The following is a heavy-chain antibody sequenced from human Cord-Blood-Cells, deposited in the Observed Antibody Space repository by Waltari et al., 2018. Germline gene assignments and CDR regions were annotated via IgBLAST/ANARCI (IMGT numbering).Heavy chain of an antibody. J-gene: IGHJ4*02. V-gene: IGHV1-24*01. Sequence: QVQLVQSGAEVKKPGASVKVSCKASGGTFTSYAISWVRQAPGKGLEWMGGFVPDDGEHTHEQKVQGRVTTTEDTSTATAYMGLSSLRSEATDVYSCETGRAIISGYFDYWGQGTLVTVSS. CDR1: GGTFTSYA. D-gene: IGHD3-10*01. CDR3: ETGRAIISGYFDY. CDR2: FVPDDGEH.